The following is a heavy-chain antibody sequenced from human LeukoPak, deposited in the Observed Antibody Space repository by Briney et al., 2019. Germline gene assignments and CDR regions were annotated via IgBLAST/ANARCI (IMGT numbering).Heavy chain of an antibody. CDR2: ISGSGGST. D-gene: IGHD3-10*01. J-gene: IGHJ4*02. V-gene: IGHV3-23*01. CDR1: GFTFSSYA. CDR3: APMVRGSYYFAY. Sequence: GGSLRLSCAASGFTFSSYAMSWVRQAPGKGLEWVSAISGSGGSTYYADSVKGRFTISRDNSKNTLYLQMNSLRAEDTAVNCCAPMVRGSYYFAYWGQGTLVTVSS.